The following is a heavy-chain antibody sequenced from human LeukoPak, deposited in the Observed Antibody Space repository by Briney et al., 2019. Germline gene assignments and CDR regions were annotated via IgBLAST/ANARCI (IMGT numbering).Heavy chain of an antibody. D-gene: IGHD3-9*01. CDR3: ARLAPGNYDILTGDPKVVFDY. CDR2: VHSSGST. V-gene: IGHV4-59*01. J-gene: IGHJ4*02. Sequence: SETLSLTCTVSGGSISSFFWSWIRQPPGKGLEWIGYVHSSGSTKYNPSLESRLIISVDMSKNQLSLKLRSVSVADTAVYYCARLAPGNYDILTGDPKVVFDYWGQGALVTVSS. CDR1: GGSISSFF.